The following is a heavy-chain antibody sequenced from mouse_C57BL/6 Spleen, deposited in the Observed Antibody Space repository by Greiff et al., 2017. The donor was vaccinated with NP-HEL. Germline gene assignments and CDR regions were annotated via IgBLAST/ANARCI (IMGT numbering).Heavy chain of an antibody. CDR3: AIPRYGNVYFDY. Sequence: QVQLQQPGAELVMPGASVKLSCKASGYTFTSYWMHWVKQRPGQGLEWIGEIDPSDSYTNYNQKFKGKSTLTVDKSSSTAYMQLSSLTSEDSAVYYCAIPRYGNVYFDYWGKGTTLTVSS. CDR2: IDPSDSYT. V-gene: IGHV1-69*01. J-gene: IGHJ2*01. D-gene: IGHD1-1*01. CDR1: GYTFTSYW.